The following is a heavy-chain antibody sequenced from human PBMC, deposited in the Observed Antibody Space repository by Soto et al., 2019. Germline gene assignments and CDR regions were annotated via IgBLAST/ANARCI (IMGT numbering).Heavy chain of an antibody. CDR1: GFTFSRDA. CDR3: AKGPLRGVTGWFDP. D-gene: IGHD3-10*01. CDR2: ISGSDANT. J-gene: IGHJ5*02. Sequence: GGGMVQPGGSLRLSCAASGFTFSRDAVSWVRAAPGKGLEWVSAISGSDANTYYADSVKGRFTISRDNSKNTVYLQMNSLRAEDTALYYCAKGPLRGVTGWFDPWGQGTLVTVSS. V-gene: IGHV3-23*01.